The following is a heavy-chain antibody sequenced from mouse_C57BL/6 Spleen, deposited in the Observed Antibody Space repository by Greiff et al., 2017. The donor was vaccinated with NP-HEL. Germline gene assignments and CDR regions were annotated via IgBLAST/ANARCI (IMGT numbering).Heavy chain of an antibody. CDR2: INPSSGYT. CDR1: GYTFTSYW. J-gene: IGHJ2*01. CDR3: ARTASSGPFYFDY. D-gene: IGHD3-2*02. Sequence: QVQLKESGAELAKPGASVKLSCKASGYTFTSYWMHWVKQRPGQGLEWIGYINPSSGYTKYNQKFKDKATLTADKSSSTAYMQLSSLTYEDSAVYYCARTASSGPFYFDYWGQGTTLTVSS. V-gene: IGHV1-7*01.